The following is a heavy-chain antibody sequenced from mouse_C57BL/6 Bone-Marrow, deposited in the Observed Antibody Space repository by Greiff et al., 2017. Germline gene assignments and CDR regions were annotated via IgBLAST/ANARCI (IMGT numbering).Heavy chain of an antibody. CDR2: TWWDDDK. CDR1: GFSLSTFGMG. CDR3: SRMVTGDMDD. D-gene: IGHD2-2*01. J-gene: IGHJ4*01. V-gene: IGHV8-8*01. Sequence: QVTLKESGPGILQPSQTLSLTCSFSGFSLSTFGMGVGWIRQPSGKGLEWLAHTWWDDDKYYNPALKSRPLISKETSKNQLFLKIANVDTADTATYCGSRMVTGDMDDWGKGTSVTVSS.